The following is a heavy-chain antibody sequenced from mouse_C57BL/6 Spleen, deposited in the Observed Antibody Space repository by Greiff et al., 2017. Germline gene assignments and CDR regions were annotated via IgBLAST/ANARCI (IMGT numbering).Heavy chain of an antibody. CDR3: ARGNWDPYWYFEV. CDR2: IYPRSGNT. Sequence: QVQLQQSGAELARPGASVKLSCKASGYTFTSYGISWVKQRTGQGLEWIGEIYPRSGNTYYNEKFKGKATLTADKSSSTAYMELRSLTSEDSAVYFCARGNWDPYWYFEVWGTGTTVSVSS. CDR1: GYTFTSYG. V-gene: IGHV1-81*01. D-gene: IGHD4-1*01. J-gene: IGHJ1*03.